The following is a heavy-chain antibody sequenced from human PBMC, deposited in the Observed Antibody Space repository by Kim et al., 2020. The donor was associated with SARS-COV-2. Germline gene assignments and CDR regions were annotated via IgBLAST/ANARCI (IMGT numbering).Heavy chain of an antibody. D-gene: IGHD1-26*01. J-gene: IGHJ4*02. Sequence: STYYADSVNGRFTISRDIPKDTLYLQMNSLGAENTAVYYCSSSTVGAYFDYWGQGSLVTVSS. V-gene: IGHV3-53*01. CDR3: SSSTVGAYFDY. CDR2: ST.